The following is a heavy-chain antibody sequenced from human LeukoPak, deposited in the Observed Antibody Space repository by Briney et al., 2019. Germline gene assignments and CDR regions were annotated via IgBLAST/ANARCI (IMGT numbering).Heavy chain of an antibody. Sequence: SETLSLTCTVSGGSISSYYWSWIRQPAGKGLEWIGRIYTSGSTNYNPSLKSRVTMSVDTSKNQFSLKLSSVTAADTAVYYCARDLYYYDSSGYLNWFDPWGQGTLVTVSS. CDR1: GGSISSYY. CDR2: IYTSGST. CDR3: ARDLYYYDSSGYLNWFDP. J-gene: IGHJ5*02. D-gene: IGHD3-22*01. V-gene: IGHV4-4*07.